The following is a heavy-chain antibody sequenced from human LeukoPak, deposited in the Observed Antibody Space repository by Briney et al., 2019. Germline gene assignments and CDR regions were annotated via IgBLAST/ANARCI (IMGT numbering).Heavy chain of an antibody. Sequence: GGSLRLSCVVSGFTFSTYWLYWVRQAPGKGLVWVSRINTDGSTTNYADSVKGRFTISRDNTKNTLYLQMNTLRAEDTAVYYCVAAGTFDYWGQGALVTVSS. CDR3: VAAGTFDY. CDR1: GFTFSTYW. V-gene: IGHV3-74*01. D-gene: IGHD6-13*01. CDR2: INTDGSTT. J-gene: IGHJ4*02.